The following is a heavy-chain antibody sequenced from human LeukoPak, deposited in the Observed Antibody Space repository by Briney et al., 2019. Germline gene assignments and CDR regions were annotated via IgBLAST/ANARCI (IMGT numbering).Heavy chain of an antibody. CDR1: GGSVSSYY. CDR3: ARASYSSGWFLDY. J-gene: IGHJ4*02. V-gene: IGHV4-59*02. CDR2: IYYSGST. D-gene: IGHD6-19*01. Sequence: SETLSLTCTVSGGSVSSYYWSWIRQPPGKGLEWIGYIYYSGSTNYNPSLKSRVTISVDTSKNQFSLKLSSVTAADTAVYYCARASYSSGWFLDYWGQRTLVTVSS.